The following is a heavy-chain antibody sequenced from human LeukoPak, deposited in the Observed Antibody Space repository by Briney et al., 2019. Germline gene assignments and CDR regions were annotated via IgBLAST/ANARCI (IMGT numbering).Heavy chain of an antibody. D-gene: IGHD6-13*01. CDR1: GFTFSDYY. J-gene: IGHJ6*03. CDR2: ISSSGSTI. CDR3: AREVAARYYYYMDV. V-gene: IGHV3-11*01. Sequence: GGSLRLSCAASGFTFSDYYMSWIRQAPGKGLEWVSYISSSGSTIYYAGSVKGRFTISRDNAKNSLSLQMNSLRAEDTAVYYCAREVAARYYYYMDVWGKGTTVTVSS.